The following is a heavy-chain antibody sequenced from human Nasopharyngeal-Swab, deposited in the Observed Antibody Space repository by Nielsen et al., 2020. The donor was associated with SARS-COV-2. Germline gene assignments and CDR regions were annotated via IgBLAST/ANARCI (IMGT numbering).Heavy chain of an antibody. CDR1: GGSFSGYY. J-gene: IGHJ6*02. CDR3: ARVVGYQLPYPSTSYYYAMDV. CDR2: IDHSGST. Sequence: SETLSLTCAVYGGSFSGYYLSWIRQPPGKGLEWIGEIDHSGSTNYNPSPKSRVTIIVDTSKKQIPLKLSSVTAADTAVYYCARVVGYQLPYPSTSYYYAMDVWGQGTTVTVSS. D-gene: IGHD2-2*01. V-gene: IGHV4-34*01.